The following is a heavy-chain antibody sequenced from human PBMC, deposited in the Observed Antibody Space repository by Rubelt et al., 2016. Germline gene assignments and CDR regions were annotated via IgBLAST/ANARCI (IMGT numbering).Heavy chain of an antibody. D-gene: IGHD2-2*01. J-gene: IGHJ4*02. CDR2: IYFSGST. V-gene: IGHV4-59*08. Sequence: QVQLQESGPGLVKPSETLSLTCTVSGGSISSYYWSWIRQPPGKGLECIGYIYFSGSTNYNPSLESRVTISVDTSKNQFSLKRTSVTAADTAVYYCARHEYGSETSCYDIWGQGSLVAVSS. CDR1: GGSISSYY. CDR3: ARHEYGSETSCYDI.